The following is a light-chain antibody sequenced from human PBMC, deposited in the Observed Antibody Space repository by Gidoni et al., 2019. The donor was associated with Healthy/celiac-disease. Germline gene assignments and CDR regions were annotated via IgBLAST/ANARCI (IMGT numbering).Light chain of an antibody. Sequence: QSALTQPASVSGSPGQSITISCTGTSSDVGGKAPKLMIYDVSNRPSGVSNRFSGSKSGNTASLTISGLQAEDEADYYCSSYTSSSTYVFGTGTKVTVL. CDR2: DVS. CDR1: SSDVGG. V-gene: IGLV2-14*03. CDR3: SSYTSSSTYV. J-gene: IGLJ1*01.